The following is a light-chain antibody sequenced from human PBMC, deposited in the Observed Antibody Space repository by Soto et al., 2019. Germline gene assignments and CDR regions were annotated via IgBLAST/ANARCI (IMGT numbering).Light chain of an antibody. V-gene: IGKV1-39*01. J-gene: IGKJ1*01. CDR1: QGIANY. CDR2: AAF. Sequence: DIQLTQSPSFLSASVGDRVTITCRASQGIANYLNWYQQKPGKAPNLLIYAAFTLQSGVPSRFNGSGSGTEFTLNINSLQSEDFATYYCQQSYSIPQTFGQGAKVDIQ. CDR3: QQSYSIPQT.